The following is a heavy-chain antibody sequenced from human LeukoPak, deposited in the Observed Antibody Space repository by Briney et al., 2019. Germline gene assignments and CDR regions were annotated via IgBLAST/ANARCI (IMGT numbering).Heavy chain of an antibody. CDR1: GFTFSSYW. CDR2: IKQDGSEK. D-gene: IGHD3-3*01. J-gene: IGHJ4*02. Sequence: QSGGSLRLSCAASGFTFSSYWMSWVRQAPGKGLEWVANIKQDGSEKYYVDSVKGRFTISRDNAKNSLYLQMNSLRAEDTAVYYCARAGGIPHYDFWSGYPRYYFDYWGQGTLVTVPS. CDR3: ARAGGIPHYDFWSGYPRYYFDY. V-gene: IGHV3-7*01.